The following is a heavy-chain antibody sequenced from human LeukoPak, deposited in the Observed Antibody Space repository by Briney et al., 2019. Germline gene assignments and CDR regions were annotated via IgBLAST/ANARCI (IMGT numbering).Heavy chain of an antibody. D-gene: IGHD1-1*01. CDR3: ARHQLRYYFDY. J-gene: IGHJ4*02. Sequence: SETLSLTCAVYGGSFSGYYWSWIRQPPGKGLEWIGEINHSGSTNYNPSLKSRVTISVDTSKNQFSLKLSSVTPADTAVYYCARHQLRYYFDYWGQGTLVTVSS. V-gene: IGHV4-34*01. CDR2: INHSGST. CDR1: GGSFSGYY.